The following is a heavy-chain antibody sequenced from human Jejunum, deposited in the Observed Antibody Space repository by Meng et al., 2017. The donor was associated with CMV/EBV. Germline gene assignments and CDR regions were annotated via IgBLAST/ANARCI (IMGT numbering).Heavy chain of an antibody. D-gene: IGHD2-2*01. Sequence: HWVRQAPGKGLEWVSSVSSGSGYIYYADAVKGRFTISRDNAKNSLYLQMNSLRAEDTAMYFCARDMCTTTSCYGRLNYYYYAMDVWGQGTTVTV. CDR2: VSSGSGYI. CDR3: ARDMCTTTSCYGRLNYYYYAMDV. J-gene: IGHJ6*02. V-gene: IGHV3-21*06.